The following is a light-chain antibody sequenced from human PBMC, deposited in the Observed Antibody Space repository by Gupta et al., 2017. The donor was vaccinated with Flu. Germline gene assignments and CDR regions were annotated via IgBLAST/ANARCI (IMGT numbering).Light chain of an antibody. CDR1: SGHNSYA. J-gene: IGLJ3*02. V-gene: IGLV4-69*01. CDR3: QTWGTGIRV. CDR2: LNSDGSH. Sequence: QLVLTQSPSASASLGASVKLPCTLSSGHNSYAIAWHPQQPEKRPRYLMKLNSDGSHSTGDGIPDRFSGSSSGAERYLTISSLQSEDEADYYCQTWGTGIRVFGGGTKLTVL.